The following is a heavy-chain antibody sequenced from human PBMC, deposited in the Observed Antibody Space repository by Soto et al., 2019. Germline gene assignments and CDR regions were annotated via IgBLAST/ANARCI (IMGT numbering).Heavy chain of an antibody. D-gene: IGHD1-20*01. CDR3: ARVGYNWNDYYYGMDV. J-gene: IGHJ6*02. CDR2: ISSSSSTI. CDR1: GFTFSSYS. Sequence: GGSLRLSCAASGFTFSSYSMNWVRQAPGKGLEWVSYISSSSSTIYYADSVKGRFTISRDNAKNSLYLQMNSLRDEDTAVYYCARVGYNWNDYYYGMDVWGQGTTVTVSS. V-gene: IGHV3-48*02.